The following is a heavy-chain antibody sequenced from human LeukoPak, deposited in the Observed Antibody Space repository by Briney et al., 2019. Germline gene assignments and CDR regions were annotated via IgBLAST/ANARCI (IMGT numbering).Heavy chain of an antibody. Sequence: GGSLRLSCAASGFSFSSYGMHWVRQAPGKGLEWVAFIRYDGNNKYYADSVKGRFTISRDNSKNTLYLQMNSLRAEDTAVYYCAKLISPYDYWGQGTLVLVPS. V-gene: IGHV3-30*02. CDR1: GFSFSSYG. J-gene: IGHJ4*02. CDR2: IRYDGNNK. CDR3: AKLISPYDY.